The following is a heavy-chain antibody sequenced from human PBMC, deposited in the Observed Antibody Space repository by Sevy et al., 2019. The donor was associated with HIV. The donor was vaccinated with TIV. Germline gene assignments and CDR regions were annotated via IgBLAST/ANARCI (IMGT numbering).Heavy chain of an antibody. J-gene: IGHJ4*02. CDR2: ISGSGGST. V-gene: IGHV3-23*01. CDR1: GFTFSSYA. Sequence: GGSLRLSCAASGFTFSSYAMSWVRQAPGKGLEWVSAISGSGGSTYYADSVKGRFTISRDNSKNTLYLQMNSLRAEDTAVYYCAKGVEGDYDMLTGPNSYLDYWGQGTLVTVSS. CDR3: AKGVEGDYDMLTGPNSYLDY. D-gene: IGHD3-9*01.